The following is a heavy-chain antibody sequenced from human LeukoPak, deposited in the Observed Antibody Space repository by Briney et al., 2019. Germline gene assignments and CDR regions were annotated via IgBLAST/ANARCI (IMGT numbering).Heavy chain of an antibody. V-gene: IGHV4-34*01. CDR2: INHSGST. D-gene: IGHD6-19*01. CDR3: ARDSSGSGWFFAFDI. J-gene: IGHJ3*02. Sequence: SETLSLTCAVYGGSFSGYYWSWIRQPPGKGLEWIGEINHSGSTNYNPSLKSRVTISVDTSKNQFSLKLSSVTAADTAVYYCARDSSGSGWFFAFDIWGQGTMVTVSS. CDR1: GGSFSGYY.